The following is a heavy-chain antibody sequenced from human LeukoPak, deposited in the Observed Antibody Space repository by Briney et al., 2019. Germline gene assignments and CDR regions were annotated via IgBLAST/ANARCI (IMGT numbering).Heavy chain of an antibody. J-gene: IGHJ6*03. CDR3: VRRGYSYGYPGYYYYYMDV. CDR2: INPNSGGT. V-gene: IGHV1-2*02. D-gene: IGHD5-18*01. CDR1: GYTFTGYY. Sequence: GASVKVSCKASGYTFTGYYMHWVRQAPGQGLEWMGWINPNSGGTNYAQKFQGRVTMTRDTSISTAYMELNRLRSDDTAVYYCVRRGYSYGYPGYYYYYMDVWGKGTTVTISS.